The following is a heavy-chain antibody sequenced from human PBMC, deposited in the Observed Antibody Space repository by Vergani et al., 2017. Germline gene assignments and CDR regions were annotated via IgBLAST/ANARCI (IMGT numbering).Heavy chain of an antibody. J-gene: IGHJ4*02. Sequence: EVQLVQSGAEVKKPGESLKISCKGSGYSFTSYWIGWVRQMPGKGLEWMGIIYPGDSDTRYSPSFQGQVTISADKSISTAYLQWSSLKASDTAMYYCARPSRTVLWFGESSYYFDYWGQGTLVTVSS. D-gene: IGHD3-10*01. V-gene: IGHV5-51*03. CDR3: ARPSRTVLWFGESSYYFDY. CDR1: GYSFTSYW. CDR2: IYPGDSDT.